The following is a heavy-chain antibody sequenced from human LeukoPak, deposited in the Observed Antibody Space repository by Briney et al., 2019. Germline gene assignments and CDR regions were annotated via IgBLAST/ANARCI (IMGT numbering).Heavy chain of an antibody. V-gene: IGHV3-15*01. D-gene: IGHD3-22*01. CDR3: TTVYLITMIVSVYGMDV. CDR2: IKSKTDGGTT. CDR1: GFTFSNAW. Sequence: PGGSLRLSCAASGFTFSNAWMSWVRQAPGKGLEWVGLIKSKTDGGTTDYAAPVKGRFTISRDDSNNTLYLQMNSLKTEDTAVYYCTTVYLITMIVSVYGMDVWGQGTTVTVSS. J-gene: IGHJ6*02.